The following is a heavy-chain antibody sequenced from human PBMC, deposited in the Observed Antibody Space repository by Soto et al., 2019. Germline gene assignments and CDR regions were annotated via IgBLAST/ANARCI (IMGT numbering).Heavy chain of an antibody. J-gene: IGHJ3*02. CDR3: ARVLSGYYNSGAFDI. CDR1: GGSISSGGYY. V-gene: IGHV4-31*03. CDR2: IYYSGST. D-gene: IGHD3-22*01. Sequence: QVQLQEAGPGLVKPSQTLSLTCTVSGGSISSGGYYWSWVRQHPGKGLGWIGYIYYSGSTYYNPSLKSRVTISVDTSKNQFSLKLSSVTAADTAVYYCARVLSGYYNSGAFDIWGQGTMVTVSS.